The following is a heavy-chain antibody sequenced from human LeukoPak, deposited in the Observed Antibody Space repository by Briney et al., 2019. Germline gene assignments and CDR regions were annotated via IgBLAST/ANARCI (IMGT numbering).Heavy chain of an antibody. CDR1: GGSISSYY. V-gene: IGHV4-59*01. J-gene: IGHJ4*02. CDR3: ARAKNNGRFDY. D-gene: IGHD2/OR15-2a*01. CDR2: IYYSGST. Sequence: PSETLSLTCIVSGGSISSYYWSWIRQPPGKGLEWIGYIYYSGSTNYNPSLKSRVTISVDTSKNQFSLKLSSVTAADTAVHYCARAKNNGRFDYWGQGTLVTVSS.